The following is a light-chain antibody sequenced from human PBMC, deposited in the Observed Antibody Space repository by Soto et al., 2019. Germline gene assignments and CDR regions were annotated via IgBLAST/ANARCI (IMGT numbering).Light chain of an antibody. CDR3: QHYNTASKA. V-gene: IGKV1-5*01. J-gene: IGKJ3*01. Sequence: DIHLTQSPSTLSTSVGARVTITCRASQSVSYWLAWYQQKPGKAPNLLIYDGSTLASGVPPRFSGGGFGTEFTLNISSLQPADSAMYYCQHYNTASKAFGPGTRVEIK. CDR1: QSVSYW. CDR2: DGS.